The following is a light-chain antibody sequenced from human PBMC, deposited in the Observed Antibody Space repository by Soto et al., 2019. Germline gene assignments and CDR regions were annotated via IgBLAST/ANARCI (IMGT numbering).Light chain of an antibody. V-gene: IGLV1-47*02. CDR1: TSNFGTFY. J-gene: IGLJ1*01. CDR2: LGD. Sequence: QSVLTQPPSXXXXXGQTVTISCSGSTSNFGTFYVYWYQHLPGTAPKLLIYLGDQRASGVSDRFSGSKSGTSASLAINGLRSDDEADYYCAAWDDNLNAYVFGSGTKLTV. CDR3: AAWDDNLNAYV.